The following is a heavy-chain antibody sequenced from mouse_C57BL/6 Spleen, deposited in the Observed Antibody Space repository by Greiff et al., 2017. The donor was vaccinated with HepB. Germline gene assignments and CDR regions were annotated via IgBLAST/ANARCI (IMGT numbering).Heavy chain of an antibody. CDR3: AREGSFYYSNYDYAMDY. D-gene: IGHD2-5*01. V-gene: IGHV1-53*01. CDR1: TSYW. J-gene: IGHJ4*01. CDR2: INPSNGGT. Sequence: VQLQQPGTELVKPGASVKLSFTSYWMHWVKQRPGQGLEWIGNINPSNGGTNYNEKFKSKATLTVDKSSSTAYMQLSSLTSEDSAVYYCAREGSFYYSNYDYAMDYWGQGTSVTVSS.